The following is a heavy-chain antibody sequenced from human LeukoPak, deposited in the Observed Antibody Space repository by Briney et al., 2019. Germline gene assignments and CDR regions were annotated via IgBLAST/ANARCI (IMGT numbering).Heavy chain of an antibody. D-gene: IGHD1-26*01. J-gene: IGHJ3*02. Sequence: GGSLRLSCAASGFTFSSYWMHWVRQAPGKGLEWVSVIYSGGTTYYAYSVKGRFTISRDNSKNTLYLQMNSLRAEDTAVYYCARDPTVPHDAFDIWGQGTMVTVSS. CDR3: ARDPTVPHDAFDI. CDR2: IYSGGTT. V-gene: IGHV3-53*01. CDR1: GFTFSSYW.